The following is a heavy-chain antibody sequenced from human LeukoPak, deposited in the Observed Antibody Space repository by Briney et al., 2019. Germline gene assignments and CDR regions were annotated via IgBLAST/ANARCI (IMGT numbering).Heavy chain of an antibody. D-gene: IGHD4-11*01. CDR1: NGSITSGGYY. CDR3: ARGGVVTTTPRFDP. Sequence: SQTLSLTCTVSNGSITSGGYYWSWLRQHPGKGLEWIGHVYHTGSTYYNSSLKSRLTMSVDTSKNEFSLRLNSVTVADTAVYYCARGGVVTTTPRFDPWGQGTLVTVSS. J-gene: IGHJ5*02. V-gene: IGHV4-31*03. CDR2: VYHTGST.